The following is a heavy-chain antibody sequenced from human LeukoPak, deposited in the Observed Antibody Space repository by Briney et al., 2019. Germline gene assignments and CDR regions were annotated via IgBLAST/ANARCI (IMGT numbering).Heavy chain of an antibody. J-gene: IGHJ3*02. CDR1: GGSISSSSYY. V-gene: IGHV4-39*07. CDR3: ARDRSVVVTAYAFDI. D-gene: IGHD2-21*02. CDR2: IYYSGST. Sequence: ASDTLSLTCTVSGGSISSSSYYWGWIRQPPGKGLEWIGSIYYSGSTYYNPSLKSRVTISVDTSKNQFSLKLSSVTAADTAVYYCARDRSVVVTAYAFDIWGQGTMVTVSS.